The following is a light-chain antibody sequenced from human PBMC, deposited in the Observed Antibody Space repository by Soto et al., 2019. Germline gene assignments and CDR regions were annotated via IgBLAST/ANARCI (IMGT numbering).Light chain of an antibody. CDR3: SSFSNNDTIEV. CDR2: EVT. V-gene: IGLV2-14*01. CDR1: SSDVGGYNY. Sequence: QSVLTQPASVSGSPGQSITISCTGTSSDVGGYNYVSWYQQYPGKVPRLIIYEVTYRPSGVSNRFSGSKFGNTASLTISGIRAEDQAHYYCSSFSNNDTIEVFGSGTKVTV. J-gene: IGLJ1*01.